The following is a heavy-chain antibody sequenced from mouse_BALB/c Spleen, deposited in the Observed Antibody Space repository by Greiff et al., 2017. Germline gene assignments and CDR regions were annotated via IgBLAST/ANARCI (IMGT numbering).Heavy chain of an antibody. Sequence: QVQLKESGPGLVAPSQSLSITCTVSGFSLTSYGVHWVRQPPGKGLEWLGVIWAGGSTNYNSALMSRLSISKDNSKSQVFLKMNSLQTDDTAMYYCARDHGTGRSWFAYWGQGTLVTVSA. CDR1: GFSLTSYG. CDR3: ARDHGTGRSWFAY. V-gene: IGHV2-9*02. D-gene: IGHD4-1*01. J-gene: IGHJ3*01. CDR2: IWAGGST.